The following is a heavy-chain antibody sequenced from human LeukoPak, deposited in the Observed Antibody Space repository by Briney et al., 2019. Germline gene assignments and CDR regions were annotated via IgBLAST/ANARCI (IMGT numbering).Heavy chain of an antibody. CDR2: ISSSSSYI. D-gene: IGHD3-16*01. V-gene: IGHV3-21*04. CDR3: ARGGGLDV. Sequence: GGSLRLSCAASGFTFSSYSMNWVRQAPGKGLEWVSSISSSSSYIYYADSVKGRFTISRDNAKHSLYLQMSNLRAEDTAVYFCARGGGLDVWGQGATVTVSS. J-gene: IGHJ6*02. CDR1: GFTFSSYS.